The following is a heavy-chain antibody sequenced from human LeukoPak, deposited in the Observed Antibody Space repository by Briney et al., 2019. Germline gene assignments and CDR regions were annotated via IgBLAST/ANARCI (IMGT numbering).Heavy chain of an antibody. CDR3: ARAPYALPDY. D-gene: IGHD4-17*01. V-gene: IGHV4-34*01. CDR2: VNHSGST. J-gene: IGHJ4*02. Sequence: SETLSLTCAVYGESFSGYYWSWIRQPPGNGLEWIGEVNHSGSTDYNPSLKSRVTISVDTSKNQFSLKLSSVTAADTAVYYCARAPYALPDYWGQGTLVTVSS. CDR1: GESFSGYY.